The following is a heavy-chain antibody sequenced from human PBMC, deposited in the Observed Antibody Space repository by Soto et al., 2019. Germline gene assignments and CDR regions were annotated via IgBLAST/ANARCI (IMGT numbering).Heavy chain of an antibody. V-gene: IGHV4-59*01. J-gene: IGHJ4*02. D-gene: IGHD1-26*01. CDR3: ARSSGTYGTLDY. CDR1: GGSISYNY. Sequence: PSETLSLTCSVSGGSISYNYWNWIRQLPGKGLEWIAYMYYSGSTKYNPSLKSRVTISGDTSKNQVSLRLTSVTAADTAVYYCARSSGTYGTLDYWGEGTLVTVSS. CDR2: MYYSGST.